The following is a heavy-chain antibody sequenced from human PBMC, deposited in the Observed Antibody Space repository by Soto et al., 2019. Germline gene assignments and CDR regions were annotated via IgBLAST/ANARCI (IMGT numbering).Heavy chain of an antibody. CDR1: GGSISSSSYY. J-gene: IGHJ4*02. CDR2: IYKSGTT. CDR3: AHNFSAGAVAEDFDS. Sequence: XASLSLTCTVSGGSISSSSYYWGWIRQPPGKGLEWIGSIYKSGTTYYKPSLKSRVTISVDTSKNQFSLKLSSVTAADTAVYYCAHNFSAGAVAEDFDSWGQGTLVTVSS. V-gene: IGHV4-39*01. D-gene: IGHD6-19*01.